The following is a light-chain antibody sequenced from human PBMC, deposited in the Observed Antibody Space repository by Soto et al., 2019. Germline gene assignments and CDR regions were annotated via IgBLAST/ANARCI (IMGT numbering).Light chain of an antibody. CDR1: QSVSNNY. J-gene: IGKJ2*01. V-gene: IGKV3-20*01. CDR3: QQYGSSPPYT. Sequence: EVVWTQSPGTLSLSPGERATLSCRASQSVSNNYLAWYQQKPGQSPKLLIFGSSDRATGIPDRFSGSGSGTDFTLTISRLEPEDFAVYYCQQYGSSPPYTFGQGTKLEIK. CDR2: GSS.